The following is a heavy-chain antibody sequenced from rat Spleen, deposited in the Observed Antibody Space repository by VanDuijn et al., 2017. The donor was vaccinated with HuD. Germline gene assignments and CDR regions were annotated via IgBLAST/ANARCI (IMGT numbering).Heavy chain of an antibody. CDR3: ARPSYGYPFAY. CDR2: IDTGGSNT. V-gene: IGHV5-25*01. CDR1: GFNFSSYY. Sequence: EVQLVESGGGLVQPGRSMRLSCAASGFNFSSYYMAWVRQAPTKGLEWVASIDTGGSNTYYRQSVKGRFTISRDNAKSTLYLQLDSLRSEDTATYYCARPSYGYPFAYWGQGTLVTVSS. D-gene: IGHD1-12*03. J-gene: IGHJ3*01.